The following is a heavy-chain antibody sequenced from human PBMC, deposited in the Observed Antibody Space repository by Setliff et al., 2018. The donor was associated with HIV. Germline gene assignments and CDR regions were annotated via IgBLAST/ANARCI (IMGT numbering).Heavy chain of an antibody. V-gene: IGHV4-4*09. Sequence: LSLTCTVSGGSISSHYWSWIRQSPGKGLEWIGYIYTSGITNYNPSLKSRVTISVDTSKNQFSLKLNSVTAADTAVYYCATRPADSKWYGVFDYWGQGTLVTVSS. J-gene: IGHJ4*02. CDR2: IYTSGIT. CDR1: GGSISSHY. D-gene: IGHD6-13*01. CDR3: ATRPADSKWYGVFDY.